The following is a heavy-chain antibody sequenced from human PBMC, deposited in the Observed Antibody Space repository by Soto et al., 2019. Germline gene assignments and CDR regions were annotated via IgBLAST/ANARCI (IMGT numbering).Heavy chain of an antibody. CDR1: GYTFTTYG. CDR2: ISAYSGKT. Sequence: QVPLVQSGGEVKKPGASVKVSCKTSGYTFTTYGISWVRQAPGQGLEWVGWISAYSGKTHYAQKFQGKVTMTTDTSTNTASLELRSLRSDDTAVYYCARDPYLGDHQYWGQGTLVTVSS. V-gene: IGHV1-18*01. D-gene: IGHD3-16*01. J-gene: IGHJ4*02. CDR3: ARDPYLGDHQY.